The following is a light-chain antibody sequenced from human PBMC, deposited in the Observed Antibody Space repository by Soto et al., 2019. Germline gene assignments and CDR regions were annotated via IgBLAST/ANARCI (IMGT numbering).Light chain of an antibody. V-gene: IGLV1-36*01. Sequence: QHVLTQSPSVSGAPRQSVNISCSGNNSNIGSNAVHWYQQLPGKAPKLLMYYNDMLPSGVSDRFSGSKSGTSASLAISGLQSEDEGDYYCATWDDRLTAWVFGGGTKLTVL. CDR1: NSNIGSNA. CDR3: ATWDDRLTAWV. J-gene: IGLJ3*02. CDR2: YND.